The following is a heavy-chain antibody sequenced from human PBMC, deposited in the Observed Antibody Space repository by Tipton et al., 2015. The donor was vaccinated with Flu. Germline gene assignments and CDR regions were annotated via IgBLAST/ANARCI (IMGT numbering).Heavy chain of an antibody. CDR2: IYYSGST. D-gene: IGHD2-2*01. J-gene: IGHJ4*02. CDR3: ARGGVVPASSFDY. CDR1: GGSISSGGYY. V-gene: IGHV4-31*03. Sequence: TLSLTCTVSGGSISSGGYYWSWIRQHPGKGLEWIGYIYYSGSTYYNPSLKSRVTISVDTSKNQFSLKLSSVTAADTAVYYCARGGVVPASSFDYWGQGTLVTVSS.